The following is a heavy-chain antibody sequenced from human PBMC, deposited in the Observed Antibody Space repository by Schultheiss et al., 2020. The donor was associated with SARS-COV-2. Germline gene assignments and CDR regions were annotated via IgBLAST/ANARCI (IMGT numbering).Heavy chain of an antibody. CDR3: ARDDFWSAIARLYDY. J-gene: IGHJ4*02. V-gene: IGHV3-23*01. Sequence: GGSLRLSCAASGFTFSSYAMSWVRQAPGKGLEWVSVVSGSGGSTYYADSVKGRFTISRDNSKNTLYLQMNSLRAEDTAVYYCARDDFWSAIARLYDYWGQGTLVTVSS. CDR1: GFTFSSYA. D-gene: IGHD3-3*01. CDR2: VSGSGGST.